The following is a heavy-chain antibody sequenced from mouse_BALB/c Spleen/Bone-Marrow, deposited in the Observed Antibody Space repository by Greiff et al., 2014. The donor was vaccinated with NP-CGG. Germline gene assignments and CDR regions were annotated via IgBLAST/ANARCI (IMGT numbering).Heavy chain of an antibody. CDR2: IDPSDSET. D-gene: IGHD2-3*01. CDR1: GYTFTSYW. Sequence: QVQLQQSGAELVKPGAPVKLSCKASGYTFTSYWMNWVKQRPGRGLEWIGRIDPSDSETHYNQKFKDKATLTVDKSSSTAYIKLSSLTSEDSAVYYSARALGDGYYYAMDYWGQGTSVTVSS. CDR3: ARALGDGYYYAMDY. J-gene: IGHJ4*01. V-gene: IGHV1-69*02.